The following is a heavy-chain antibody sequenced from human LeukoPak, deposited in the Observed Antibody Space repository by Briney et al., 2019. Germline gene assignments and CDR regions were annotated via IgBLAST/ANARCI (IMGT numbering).Heavy chain of an antibody. D-gene: IGHD3-3*01. CDR1: GYTFTSYG. J-gene: IGHJ4*02. V-gene: IGHV1-18*01. CDR2: ISTYNGNT. Sequence: ASVKVSCKASGYTFTSYGISWVRQAPGQGLEWMGWISTYNGNTNYAQNLQDRVTMTTDTSTSTASMELRSLRSDDTATYYCARDRPPGRGYYPVSPFDFWGQGTLVIVSS. CDR3: ARDRPPGRGYYPVSPFDF.